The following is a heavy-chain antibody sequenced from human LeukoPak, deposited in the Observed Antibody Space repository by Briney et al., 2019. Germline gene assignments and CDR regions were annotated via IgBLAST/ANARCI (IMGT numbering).Heavy chain of an antibody. J-gene: IGHJ4*02. D-gene: IGHD6-13*01. CDR3: ARGGAAAGTFDY. V-gene: IGHV4-59*01. CDR2: IYYSGST. Sequence: SETLSLTCTVSGGSISSYYWSWIRQPPGKGLEWIGYIYYSGSTNYNPSLKSRVTISVDTSKNQISLKLSSVTAADTAVYYCARGGAAAGTFDYWGQGTLVTVSS. CDR1: GGSISSYY.